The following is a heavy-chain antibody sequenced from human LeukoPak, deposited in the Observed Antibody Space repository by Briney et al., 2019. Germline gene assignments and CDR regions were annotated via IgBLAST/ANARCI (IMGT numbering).Heavy chain of an antibody. J-gene: IGHJ5*02. V-gene: IGHV4-38-2*01. D-gene: IGHD3-22*01. Sequence: PSETLSLTCAVSGYSIISGYYWGWIRQPPGKGLEWIGSIYHSGSTYYNPSLKSRVTISVDTSKNQFSLKLSSVTAADTPVYYCARGISRGYYDSSGYYWFDPWGQGTLVTVSS. CDR2: IYHSGST. CDR1: GYSIISGYY. CDR3: ARGISRGYYDSSGYYWFDP.